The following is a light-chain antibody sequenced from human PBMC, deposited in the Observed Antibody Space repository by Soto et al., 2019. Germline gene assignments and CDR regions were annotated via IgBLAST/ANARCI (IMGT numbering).Light chain of an antibody. J-gene: IGKJ2*01. CDR3: QQGHNWPLT. CDR1: QRINSE. V-gene: IGKV3-15*01. Sequence: EIVRTQSPATLSLSPGERAALSCRASQRINSELACYQQKPGQPPRLLIYGASTRATGVPARFTGSESGSEFTLTISGLQSEDFAVYYCQQGHNWPLTFGQGTRLEI. CDR2: GAS.